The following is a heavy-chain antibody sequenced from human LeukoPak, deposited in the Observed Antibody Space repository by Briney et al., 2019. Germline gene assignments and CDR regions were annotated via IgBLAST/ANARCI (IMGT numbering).Heavy chain of an antibody. CDR2: INHSGST. CDR3: ARGVPTLDYGGDDAFDI. CDR1: GGSFSGYY. V-gene: IGHV4-34*01. Sequence: SETLSLTCAVYGGSFSGYYWSWIRQPPGKGLEWLGEINHSGSTNYNPSLKSRVTISVDTSKNQFSLKLSSVTAADTAVYYCARGVPTLDYGGDDAFDIWGQGTMVTVSS. J-gene: IGHJ3*02. D-gene: IGHD4/OR15-4a*01.